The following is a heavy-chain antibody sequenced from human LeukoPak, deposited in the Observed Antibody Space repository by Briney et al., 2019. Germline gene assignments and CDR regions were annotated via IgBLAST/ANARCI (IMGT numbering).Heavy chain of an antibody. CDR3: AKNGVYCSGTTCYIDY. Sequence: GGSLRLSCAASGFTFSSYAMHWVRQAPGKGLEWVAVISYDGSNKYYADSVKGRFTISRDNSKNTLYLQVNSLRAGDTAVYYCAKNGVYCSGTTCYIDYWGQGTLVTVSS. J-gene: IGHJ4*02. V-gene: IGHV3-30-3*02. CDR1: GFTFSSYA. D-gene: IGHD2-2*02. CDR2: ISYDGSNK.